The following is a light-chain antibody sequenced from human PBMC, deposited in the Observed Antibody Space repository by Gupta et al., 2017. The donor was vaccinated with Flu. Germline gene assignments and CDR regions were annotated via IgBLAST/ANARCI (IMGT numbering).Light chain of an antibody. CDR3: QQYDNLPIT. Sequence: DFTMPQSPSSLSASVGDRVTITCQASQDISNYLNWYQQKPGKAPKLLIYDASNLETGVPSRFSGSGSGTEFTFTISSLQPEDIATYYCQQYDNLPITFGQGTRLEIK. V-gene: IGKV1-33*01. J-gene: IGKJ5*01. CDR2: DAS. CDR1: QDISNY.